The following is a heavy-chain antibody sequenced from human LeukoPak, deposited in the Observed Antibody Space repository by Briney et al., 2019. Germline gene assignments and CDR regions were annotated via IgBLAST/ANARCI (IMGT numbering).Heavy chain of an antibody. CDR1: GFTFSNNG. CDR3: AKTNGYYDY. CDR2: ISGGGDTT. V-gene: IGHV3-23*01. Sequence: GGSLRLSCAASGFTFSNNGMRWVRQSPGRGLEWVSGISGGGDTTYYAESVKGRFTISRDNSKNTLFLQMNSLTAEDTAVYYCAKTNGYYDYWGQGALVAVSS. D-gene: IGHD3-22*01. J-gene: IGHJ4*02.